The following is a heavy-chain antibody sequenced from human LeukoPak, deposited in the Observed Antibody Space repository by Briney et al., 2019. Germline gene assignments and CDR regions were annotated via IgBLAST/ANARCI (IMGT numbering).Heavy chain of an antibody. Sequence: ASVKVSCKASGYDFINYGISWVRQAPGQGLEWMGWRSIYNGNTDYKLQGRVTMTTDTSTGTAYMEVRSLRSDDTAVYYCARGGPFPSSSSSREYYLDYWGQGTLVTVSS. CDR3: ARGGPFPSSSSSREYYLDY. J-gene: IGHJ4*02. CDR2: RSIYNGNT. CDR1: GYDFINYG. V-gene: IGHV1-18*01. D-gene: IGHD6-6*01.